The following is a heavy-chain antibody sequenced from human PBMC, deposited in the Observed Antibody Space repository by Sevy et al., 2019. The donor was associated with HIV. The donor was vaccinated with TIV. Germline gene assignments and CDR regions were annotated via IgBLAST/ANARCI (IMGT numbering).Heavy chain of an antibody. J-gene: IGHJ4*02. Sequence: ASVKVSCKASGDTFTNNYIHWVRQAPGQGLEWMGMVDTRAGNTTYAKKFQGRVTMTGETSKSILYMDLGSLRSEDTAVYYCVRADPDQHFDSWGQGTLVTVSS. CDR2: VDTRAGNT. V-gene: IGHV1-46*01. CDR3: VRADPDQHFDS. CDR1: GDTFTNNY.